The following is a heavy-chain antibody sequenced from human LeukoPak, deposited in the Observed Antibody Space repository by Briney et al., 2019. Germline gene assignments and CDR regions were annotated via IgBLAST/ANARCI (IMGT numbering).Heavy chain of an antibody. CDR3: AKPLHYYYSNAAWYFDL. CDR1: GFTFSSYW. Sequence: AGGSLRLSCAASGFTFSSYWMSWVRQAPGKGLEWVANIKQDGSEKYYVDSVKGRFTISRDNAKNSLYLQMNSLRAEDTAVYYCAKPLHYYYSNAAWYFDLWGRGTLVTVSS. D-gene: IGHD3-22*01. J-gene: IGHJ2*01. CDR2: IKQDGSEK. V-gene: IGHV3-7*01.